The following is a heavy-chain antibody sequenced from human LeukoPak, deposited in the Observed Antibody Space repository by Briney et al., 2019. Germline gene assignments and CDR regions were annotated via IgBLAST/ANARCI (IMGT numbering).Heavy chain of an antibody. J-gene: IGHJ6*02. CDR3: AKDMAASRGYYGLDV. Sequence: PGRSLRLSCAASGFTFNDYAMHWVRHAPGLGLEWVSGISWNSGSIAYADSVKGRFTISRDNARNSLYLQMNSLRAEDTALYYCAKDMAASRGYYGLDVWGQGTTVTVSS. CDR1: GFTFNDYA. V-gene: IGHV3-9*01. D-gene: IGHD2-2*01. CDR2: ISWNSGSI.